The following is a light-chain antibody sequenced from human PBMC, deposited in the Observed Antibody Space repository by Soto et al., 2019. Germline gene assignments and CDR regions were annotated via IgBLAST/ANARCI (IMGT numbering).Light chain of an antibody. CDR2: RAS. CDR3: QQYNNWPYT. V-gene: IGKV3-15*01. Sequence: EIVMTQSPATLSVSPGGSATLSCRASQHVSSNFAWYRQKPGQAPTLLIYRASTRATGIPARFSGSGSGTEFPLTISILQSEDVAVYYCQQYNNWPYTFGQGTKLEIK. CDR1: QHVSSN. J-gene: IGKJ2*01.